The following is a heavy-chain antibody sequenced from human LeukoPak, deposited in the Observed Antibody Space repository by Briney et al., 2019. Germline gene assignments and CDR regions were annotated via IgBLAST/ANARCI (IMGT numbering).Heavy chain of an antibody. V-gene: IGHV3-53*01. D-gene: IGHD1-26*01. Sequence: GGSLRLSCAASGFTVSSSYMSWVRQAPGKGLEWVPVIYSGGSTYYADSVKGRFTISRDNSKNTLYLQMNSLRAEDTAVYYCARESIVGATTVWGQGTLVTVSS. J-gene: IGHJ4*02. CDR1: GFTVSSSY. CDR2: IYSGGST. CDR3: ARESIVGATTV.